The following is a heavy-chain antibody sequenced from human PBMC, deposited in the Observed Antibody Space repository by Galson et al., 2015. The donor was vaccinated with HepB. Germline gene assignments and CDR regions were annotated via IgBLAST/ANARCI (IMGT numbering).Heavy chain of an antibody. CDR1: GFTFSSYA. Sequence: SLRLSCAASGFTFSSYAMSWVRQAPGKGLEWVSAISGSGGSTYYADSVKGRFTISRDNSKNTLYLQTNSLRAEDTAVYYCAKADVLRFFEWLLYGSYWGQGTLVTVSS. D-gene: IGHD3-3*01. J-gene: IGHJ4*02. CDR2: ISGSGGST. V-gene: IGHV3-23*01. CDR3: AKADVLRFFEWLLYGSY.